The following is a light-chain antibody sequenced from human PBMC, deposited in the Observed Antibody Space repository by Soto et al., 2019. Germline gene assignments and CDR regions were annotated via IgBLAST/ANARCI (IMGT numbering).Light chain of an antibody. CDR2: KAS. J-gene: IGKJ2*01. CDR3: QQYNSPMYT. CDR1: QSISSG. V-gene: IGKV1-5*03. Sequence: DIQMPQSPSTLSASVGDRVTITCRASQSISSGLAWYQQKPGKAPKLLIYKASSLESGVPSRFSGSGSGTEFTLTISSLQPDDFATYYCQQYNSPMYTFGQGTKLQIK.